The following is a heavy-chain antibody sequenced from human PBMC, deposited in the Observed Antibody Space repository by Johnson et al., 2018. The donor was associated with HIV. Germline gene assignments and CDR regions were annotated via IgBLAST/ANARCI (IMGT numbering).Heavy chain of an antibody. D-gene: IGHD3-16*01. CDR3: ARGGASGALDI. CDR2: ISFDGSNK. CDR1: GFTFSSYA. Sequence: QVQLVESGGGVVQPGRSLRLSCAASGFTFSSYAMHWVRQAPGKGLEWVAVISFDGSNKYYADSVKGRFSISRDNSKNTLYLQMNSLRAEDTAVYYCARGGASGALDIWGQGTMVTVSS. J-gene: IGHJ3*02. V-gene: IGHV3-30*04.